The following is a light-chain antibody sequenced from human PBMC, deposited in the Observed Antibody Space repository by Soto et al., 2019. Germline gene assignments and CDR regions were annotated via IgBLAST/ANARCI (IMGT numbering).Light chain of an antibody. CDR3: QQYGGSPYT. J-gene: IGKJ2*01. CDR1: QSIRGNY. V-gene: IGKV3-20*01. Sequence: EIVLTQSPCTLSLSPGERATLSCRASQSIRGNYLAWYQQRPGQAPRLLIYGASSRATGIPDRFSGSGTGTDFTLTISRPEPEDLAVYYCQQYGGSPYTFGQGTKLEI. CDR2: GAS.